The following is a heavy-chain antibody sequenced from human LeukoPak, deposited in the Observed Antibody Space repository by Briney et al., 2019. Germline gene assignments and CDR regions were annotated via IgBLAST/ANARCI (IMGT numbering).Heavy chain of an antibody. D-gene: IGHD3-16*01. J-gene: IGHJ4*02. CDR1: GFTFSTYW. V-gene: IGHV3-7*03. CDR2: IKQDGSEK. CDR3: SRGGPFGGY. Sequence: PGGSLRLSCAASGFTFSTYWMHWVRQAPEKGLEWVANIKQDGSEKYYVDSVKGRFAISRDNAKNSIYLEMNSLSAEDTAVYYCSRGGPFGGYWGQGTLVTVSS.